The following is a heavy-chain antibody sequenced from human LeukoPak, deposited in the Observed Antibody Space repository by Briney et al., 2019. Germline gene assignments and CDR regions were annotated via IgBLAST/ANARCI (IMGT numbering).Heavy chain of an antibody. CDR2: MNPNSGNT. CDR1: GYTFTSYD. CDR3: ARGLVTIFGVVPHGMDV. D-gene: IGHD3-3*01. J-gene: IGHJ6*02. V-gene: IGHV1-8*01. Sequence: ASVKVSCKASGYTFTSYDINWVRQATGQGLEWMGWMNPNSGNTGYAQKFQGRVTMTRNTSISTAYMELSSLRSEDTAMYYCARGLVTIFGVVPHGMDVWGQGTTVTVSS.